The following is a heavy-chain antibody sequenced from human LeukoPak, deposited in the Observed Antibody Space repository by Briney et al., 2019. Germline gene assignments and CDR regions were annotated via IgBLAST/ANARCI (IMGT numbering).Heavy chain of an antibody. CDR2: IYPGDSDT. D-gene: IGHD3-10*01. CDR1: GYTFTSYW. V-gene: IGHV5-51*01. Sequence: GESLKISCQGSGYTFTSYWIAWVRQMPGKGLEWMGIIYPGDSDTGYSPSFQGQVTISADKSISTAYLQWSSLKASDTAMYYCARSLYYYGSGSYYKGGNWFDPWGQGTLVTVSS. J-gene: IGHJ5*02. CDR3: ARSLYYYGSGSYYKGGNWFDP.